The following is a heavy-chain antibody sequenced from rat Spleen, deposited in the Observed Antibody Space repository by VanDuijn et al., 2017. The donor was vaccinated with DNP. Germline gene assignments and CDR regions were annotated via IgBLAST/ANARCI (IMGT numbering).Heavy chain of an antibody. J-gene: IGHJ2*01. CDR2: IWNSGGT. D-gene: IGHD1-3*01. CDR1: GFSLTEYN. CDR3: TRDWGSGSHHFDY. Sequence: QVQLKESGPGLVQPSQTLSLTCTVTGFSLTEYNVHWVRQPPGKGLEWMGVIWNSGGTRYDSSLKSRLTITKDTSKSQVFLKMNSLQTEDTAIYFCTRDWGSGSHHFDYWGQGVLVTVSS. V-gene: IGHV2-41*01.